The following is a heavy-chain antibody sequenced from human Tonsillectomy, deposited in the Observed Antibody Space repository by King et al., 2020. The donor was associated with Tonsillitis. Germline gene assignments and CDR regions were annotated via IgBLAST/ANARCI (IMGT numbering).Heavy chain of an antibody. CDR1: GGTFSGYT. J-gene: IGHJ4*02. CDR2: IIPSFGTP. CDR3: ARDAIAAAGLDS. Sequence: VQLVQSGVEVKKPGSSVKVSCKASGGTFSGYTMYWVRQAPGQGLEWMGEIIPSFGTPNYARKFQGRVTITADVSTSTAYMELTSLSSDDTAVYFCARDAIAAAGLDSWGQGTLVTVSS. V-gene: IGHV1-69*01. D-gene: IGHD6-13*01.